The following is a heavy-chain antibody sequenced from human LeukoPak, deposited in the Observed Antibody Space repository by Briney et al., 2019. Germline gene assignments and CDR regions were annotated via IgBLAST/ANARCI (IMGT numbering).Heavy chain of an antibody. CDR1: GYTFTSYY. V-gene: IGHV1-46*01. CDR2: INPSGGST. J-gene: IGHJ4*02. D-gene: IGHD3-22*01. Sequence: ASVKVSRKASGYTFTSYYMHWVRQAPGQGLEWMGIINPSGGSTSYAQNFQGRVTMTRDTSTSTVYMELSSLRSEDTAVYYCARAHYYYDSSGPLYYFDYWGQGTLVTVSS. CDR3: ARAHYYYDSSGPLYYFDY.